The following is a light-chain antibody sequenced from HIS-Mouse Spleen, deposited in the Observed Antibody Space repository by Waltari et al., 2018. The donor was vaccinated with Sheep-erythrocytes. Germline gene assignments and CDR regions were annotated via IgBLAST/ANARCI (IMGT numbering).Light chain of an antibody. V-gene: IGLV3-21*02. CDR3: QVWDSSSDHWV. CDR1: NIGSKS. Sequence: SYVLTQPPSVSVAPGQTARITCGGNNIGSKSVHWYQQKPGQAPVLVVYDDIDRPSGIPERFSGSNSGNTATLTISRVEAGDEADYSCQVWDSSSDHWVFGGGTKLTVL. J-gene: IGLJ3*02. CDR2: DDI.